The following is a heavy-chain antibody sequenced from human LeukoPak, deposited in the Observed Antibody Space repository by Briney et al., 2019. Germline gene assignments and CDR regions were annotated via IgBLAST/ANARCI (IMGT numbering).Heavy chain of an antibody. CDR1: GFTFDDYA. Sequence: PGGSLRLSCAASGFTFDDYAMHWVRQAPGKGLEWVSLISGDGGSTYYADSVKGRFTISRDNSKSSLYLQMNSLRTEDTALYYCAKDILSKSALYYFDYWGQGTLVTVSS. CDR3: AKDILSKSALYYFDY. J-gene: IGHJ4*02. CDR2: ISGDGGST. V-gene: IGHV3-43*02.